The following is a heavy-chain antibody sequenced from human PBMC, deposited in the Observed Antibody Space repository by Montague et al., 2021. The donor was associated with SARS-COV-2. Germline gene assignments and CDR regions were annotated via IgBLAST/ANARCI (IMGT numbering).Heavy chain of an antibody. CDR1: GGSFSTYS. J-gene: IGHJ6*03. D-gene: IGHD2-2*02. V-gene: IGHV4-34*01. Sequence: SETLSLTCAVHGGSFSTYSWNWIRQPPGKGLEWIGEIHHGGSTNYNPSLKSRVTISADTSKNQFSLKLTSVAAADTAVYYCARLCDGVVPSPIRGVETYYSYYYMDVWGKGTTVTVSS. CDR3: ARLCDGVVPSPIRGVETYYSYYYMDV. CDR2: IHHGGST.